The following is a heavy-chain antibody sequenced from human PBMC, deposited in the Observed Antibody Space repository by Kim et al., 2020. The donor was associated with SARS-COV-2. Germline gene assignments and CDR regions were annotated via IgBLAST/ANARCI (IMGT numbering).Heavy chain of an antibody. D-gene: IGHD3-9*01. J-gene: IGHJ6*02. CDR1: GGSISSSSYY. CDR2: IYYSGST. CDR3: ARLNDILTADV. Sequence: SETLSLTCTVSGGSISSSSYYWGWIRQPPGKGLEWIGSIYYSGSTYYNPSLKSRVTISVDTSKNQFSLKLSSVTAADTAVYYCARLNDILTADVWGQGTTVTVSS. V-gene: IGHV4-39*01.